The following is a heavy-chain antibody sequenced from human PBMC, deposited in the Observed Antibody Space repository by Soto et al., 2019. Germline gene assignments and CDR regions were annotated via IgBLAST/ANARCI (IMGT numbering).Heavy chain of an antibody. D-gene: IGHD3-3*01. Sequence: QVQLVESGGGVVQPGRSLRLSCAASGFTFSTYGVHWVRQAPGKGLEGVAAIWYDGSNIYYADSVKGRFTISRDNSKNTLYLQMNSLRAEDTAVYYCAREESGYYHYGMDVWGQGTTVTVSS. CDR3: AREESGYYHYGMDV. CDR2: IWYDGSNI. CDR1: GFTFSTYG. V-gene: IGHV3-33*01. J-gene: IGHJ6*02.